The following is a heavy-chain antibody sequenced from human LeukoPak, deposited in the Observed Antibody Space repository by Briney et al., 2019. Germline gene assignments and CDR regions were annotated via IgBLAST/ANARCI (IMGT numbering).Heavy chain of an antibody. CDR2: IIPIFGTA. J-gene: IGHJ3*02. CDR3: AREPVYSSGGVVFDI. D-gene: IGHD6-19*01. Sequence: RASVKVSCKASGGTFSSYAISWVRQAPGQGLEWMGRIIPIFGTANYAQKFQGRVTITTDESTSTAYMELSSLRSEDTAVYYCAREPVYSSGGVVFDIWGQGTMVTVSS. CDR1: GGTFSSYA. V-gene: IGHV1-69*05.